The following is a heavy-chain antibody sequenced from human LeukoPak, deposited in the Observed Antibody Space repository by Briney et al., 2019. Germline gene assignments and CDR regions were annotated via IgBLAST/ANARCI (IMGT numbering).Heavy chain of an antibody. J-gene: IGHJ4*02. V-gene: IGHV3-66*01. D-gene: IGHD3/OR15-3a*01. Sequence: GGSLRLSCVVSGFSVRNNYVSWVRQAPGKGLECVSVIYAGDTIHYADSVKGRFTISRDNSKNTVYLQMNSLRAEDTALYYCATIGTGDYREDSWGQGTLVTVSS. CDR2: IYAGDTI. CDR1: GFSVRNNY. CDR3: ATIGTGDYREDS.